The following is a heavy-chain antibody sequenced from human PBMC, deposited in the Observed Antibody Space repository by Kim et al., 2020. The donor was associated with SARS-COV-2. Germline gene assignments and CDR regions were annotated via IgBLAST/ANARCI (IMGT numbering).Heavy chain of an antibody. CDR2: INAGNVQT. D-gene: IGHD2-2*01. CDR1: GYAFTSYG. Sequence: ASVKVSCKASGYAFTSYGLHWVRQAPGQRLEWMGWINAGNVQTKYSQSFQARVTITSDTSARTAYMERRSLSSQDTAVYYCSRGVDCSTTNCFALSDVFD. CDR3: SRGVDCSTTNCFALSDVFD. V-gene: IGHV1-3*01. J-gene: IGHJ4*01.